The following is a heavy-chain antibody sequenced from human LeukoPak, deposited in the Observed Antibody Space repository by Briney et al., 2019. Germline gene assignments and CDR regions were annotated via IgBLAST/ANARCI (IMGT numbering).Heavy chain of an antibody. Sequence: GGSLRLSCAASGFAVSSNYMSWVRQPPGKGLEWVSVMHSDGSTYYADSVKGRFTISRDNLKNTLSLQMDSLRGEDTAVYYCARDQDLRGSYRTYYYGMDVWGKGTTVTVSS. D-gene: IGHD3-16*01. J-gene: IGHJ6*04. CDR3: ARDQDLRGSYRTYYYGMDV. CDR1: GFAVSSNY. CDR2: MHSDGST. V-gene: IGHV3-53*01.